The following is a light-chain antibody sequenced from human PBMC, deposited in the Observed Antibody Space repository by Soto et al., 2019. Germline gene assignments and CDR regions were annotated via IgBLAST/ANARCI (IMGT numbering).Light chain of an antibody. V-gene: IGLV1-36*01. Sequence: QSVLTQPPSVSEAPRQRVTISCSGSSSNIGSNAVNWYQQLPGKAPKLLIYYDDLLPSGVSDRFSGSKSGTPASLAISGLQSDDEADYYCAAWDDSLNGLVFGGGTKLTVL. J-gene: IGLJ2*01. CDR1: SSNIGSNA. CDR2: YDD. CDR3: AAWDDSLNGLV.